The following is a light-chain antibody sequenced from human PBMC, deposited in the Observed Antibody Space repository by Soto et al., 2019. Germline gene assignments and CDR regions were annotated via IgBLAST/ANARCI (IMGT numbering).Light chain of an antibody. CDR3: QQYGRSPYT. V-gene: IGKV3-20*01. CDR1: QSVTNNY. Sequence: EIVLTQSPGTLSLSPGERATLSCRASQSVTNNYLAWYQQKPGQAPRLLIYGASSRATGIPDRFSGSGSGTDFTLTISRLEPEDFAVYHCQQYGRSPYTFGQGTKLEIK. CDR2: GAS. J-gene: IGKJ2*01.